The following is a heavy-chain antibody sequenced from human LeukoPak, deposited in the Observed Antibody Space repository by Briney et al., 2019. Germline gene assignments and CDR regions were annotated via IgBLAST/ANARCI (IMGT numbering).Heavy chain of an antibody. J-gene: IGHJ4*02. D-gene: IGHD3-22*01. CDR1: GFTFDDYA. Sequence: GGSLRLSCAASGFTFDDYAMHWVRQAPGKGLEWVSGISWNSGSIGYADSVKGRFTISRDNAKNSLYLQMNSLRAEDTALYYCAKDTGSYYDSSGTLDYWGQGTLVTVSS. V-gene: IGHV3-9*01. CDR2: ISWNSGSI. CDR3: AKDTGSYYDSSGTLDY.